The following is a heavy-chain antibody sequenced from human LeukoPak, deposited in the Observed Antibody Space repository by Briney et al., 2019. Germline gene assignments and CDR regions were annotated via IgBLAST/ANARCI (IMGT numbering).Heavy chain of an antibody. Sequence: SETLSLTCSVSGGSFDSKYWSWIRQPPGKGLEWIGYIYTSGSTNFNPSLRSRVAMSIDTSKNQFSLKVYSVTAADTAMYYCARKDGDYWGRGTLVTVSS. J-gene: IGHJ4*02. CDR3: ARKDGDY. CDR2: IYTSGST. V-gene: IGHV4-4*09. CDR1: GGSFDSKY.